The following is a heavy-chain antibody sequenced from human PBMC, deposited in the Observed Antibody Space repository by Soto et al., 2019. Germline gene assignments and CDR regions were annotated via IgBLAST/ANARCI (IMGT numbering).Heavy chain of an antibody. CDR1: GFTFSHFA. J-gene: IGHJ4*02. V-gene: IGHV3-30-3*01. D-gene: IGHD6-19*01. CDR2: ISYDGSSK. CDR3: ARGPGTMAAVDD. Sequence: QVQLVESGGGVVKPGRSLRLSCAASGFTFSHFAMHWVRQAPGKGLKWVAVISYDGSSKLYADYAEGRFTISRDNSQNTLFLQMRSLRVEDTAVYYCARGPGTMAAVDDWGQGTLVTVST.